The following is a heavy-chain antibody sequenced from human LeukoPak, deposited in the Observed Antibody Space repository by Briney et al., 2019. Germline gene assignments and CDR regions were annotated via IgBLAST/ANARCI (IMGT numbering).Heavy chain of an antibody. V-gene: IGHV1-8*01. D-gene: IGHD6-19*01. J-gene: IGHJ6*03. CDR3: ARGPQWRGDSYYMDV. CDR2: MNPNSGNT. Sequence: GASVKVSCKGSGYTFTNFDINCVRQATGQGLEWMGWMNPNSGNTGSAQKLQGRVTMTMNTSISTAYIELSSLRSEDTAVYYCARGPQWRGDSYYMDVWGRGTTVTVSS. CDR1: GYTFTNFD.